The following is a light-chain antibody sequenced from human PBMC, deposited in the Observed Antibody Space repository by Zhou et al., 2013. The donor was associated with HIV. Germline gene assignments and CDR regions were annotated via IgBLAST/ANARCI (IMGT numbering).Light chain of an antibody. J-gene: IGKJ2*01. CDR2: GAS. CDR1: QSVSNF. V-gene: IGKV3-20*01. CDR3: QHYGVSPYT. Sequence: EIVLTQSPATLSLSPGERATLSCRASQSVSNFLVWYQQKPGQGPKVLIFGASTRANGIPGRFSGSGSGTEFTLTISRLEPEDFAVYYCQHYGVSPYTFGPGTKLEI.